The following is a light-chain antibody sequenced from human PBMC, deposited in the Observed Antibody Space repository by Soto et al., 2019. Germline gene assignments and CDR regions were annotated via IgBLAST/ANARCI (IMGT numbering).Light chain of an antibody. CDR2: GAS. V-gene: IGKV3-20*01. J-gene: IGKJ1*01. CDR1: QSVSSSY. CDR3: QQYVDSLTWT. Sequence: EIVLTQSPGTVYLSPGGRTTISCRASQSVSSSYLAWYQQKPGQAPRLLIYGASSRATGIPDRFSGSGSGTDFTLTISRLAPEDFAVYYCQQYVDSLTWTFGQGTKVDIK.